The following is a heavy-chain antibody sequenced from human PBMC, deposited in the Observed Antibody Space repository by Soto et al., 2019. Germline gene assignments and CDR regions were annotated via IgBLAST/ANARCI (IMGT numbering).Heavy chain of an antibody. CDR2: TYYRSRWSN. Sequence: PSQTLSLTCAISGDSVSGNSAAWNWIRQSPSRGLEWLGRTYYRSRWSNDYAVSVKSRITVTPDTSKNQFSLHLNSVTPEDTAVYSCARAFPYYVSSDSYLDYWGQGALVTVSS. CDR1: GDSVSGNSAA. D-gene: IGHD3-16*01. CDR3: ARAFPYYVSSDSYLDY. J-gene: IGHJ4*02. V-gene: IGHV6-1*01.